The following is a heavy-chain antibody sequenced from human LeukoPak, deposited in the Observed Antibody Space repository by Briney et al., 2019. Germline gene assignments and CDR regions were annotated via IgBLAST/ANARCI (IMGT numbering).Heavy chain of an antibody. V-gene: IGHV1-46*01. Sequence: GASVKVSCKASGYTFTTYYMHWVRQAPGQGLEWMGIINPSGGSTTYAQKFQGRVTMTEDTSTDTAYMELSSLRSEDTAVYYCATDLRVGTKGGAFDIWGQGTMVTVSS. CDR3: ATDLRVGTKGGAFDI. J-gene: IGHJ3*02. CDR2: INPSGGST. D-gene: IGHD1-14*01. CDR1: GYTFTTYY.